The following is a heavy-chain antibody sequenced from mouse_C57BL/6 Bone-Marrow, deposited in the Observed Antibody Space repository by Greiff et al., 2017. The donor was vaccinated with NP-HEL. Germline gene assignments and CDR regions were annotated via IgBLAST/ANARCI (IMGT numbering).Heavy chain of an antibody. CDR2: IDPEDGET. D-gene: IGHD3-2*02. J-gene: IGHJ3*01. V-gene: IGHV14-2*01. CDR1: GFNIKDYY. CDR3: AYRQLRLPYFAY. Sequence: DVHLVESGAELVKPGASVKLSCTASGFNIKDYYMHWVKQRTEQGLEWIGRIDPEDGETKYAPKFQGKATITADTSSNTAYLQLSSLTSEDTAVYYCAYRQLRLPYFAYWGQGTLVTVSA.